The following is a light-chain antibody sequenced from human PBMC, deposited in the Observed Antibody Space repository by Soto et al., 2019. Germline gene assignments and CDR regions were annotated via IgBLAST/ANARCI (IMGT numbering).Light chain of an antibody. V-gene: IGKV1-17*01. CDR3: LQHNTYPWT. CDR1: QGIGND. Sequence: DIQMTQSPSSLSASVGDRVTITCRASQGIGNDLGWYQQQPGKAPKRLIYAASSLQSGVPSRFSGSGSGTEFTLTISSLQPEDFATYYCLQHNTYPWTFGQGTKVEIK. CDR2: AAS. J-gene: IGKJ1*01.